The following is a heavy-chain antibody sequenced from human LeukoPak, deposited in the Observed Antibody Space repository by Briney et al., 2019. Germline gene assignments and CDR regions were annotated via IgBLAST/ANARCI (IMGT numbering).Heavy chain of an antibody. CDR2: ISSSSSYI. D-gene: IGHD2/OR15-2a*01. J-gene: IGHJ4*02. Sequence: PGGSLRLSCAASGFTFSTYSMNWVRQAPGKGLEWVSSISSSSSYIVYADSVKGRFTISRDNAKNSLYLQMNSLRAEDTALYYCARDVAPFLGTTTSSFDYWGQGTLVTVSS. CDR1: GFTFSTYS. V-gene: IGHV3-21*01. CDR3: ARDVAPFLGTTTSSFDY.